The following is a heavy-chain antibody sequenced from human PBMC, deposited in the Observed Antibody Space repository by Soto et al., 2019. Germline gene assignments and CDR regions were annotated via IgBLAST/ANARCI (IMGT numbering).Heavy chain of an antibody. CDR2: ISYDGSNK. J-gene: IGHJ6*03. CDR1: GFTFSSYA. Sequence: GGSLRLSCAASGFTFSSYAMHWVRQAPGKGLEWVAVISYDGSNKYYADSVKGRFTISRDNSKNTLYLQMNSLRAEDTAVYYCARGPTSRYDFWRPRNYYYYYMDVWGKGTTVTVSS. D-gene: IGHD3-3*01. V-gene: IGHV3-30*14. CDR3: ARGPTSRYDFWRPRNYYYYYMDV.